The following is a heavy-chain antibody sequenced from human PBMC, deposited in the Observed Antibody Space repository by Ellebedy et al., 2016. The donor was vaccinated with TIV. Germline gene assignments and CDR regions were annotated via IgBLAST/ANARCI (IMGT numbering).Heavy chain of an antibody. CDR1: GYTFTGYY. CDR3: ARSYSGSYGMSLD. D-gene: IGHD1-26*01. J-gene: IGHJ4*02. Sequence: AASVKVSCKASGYTFTGYYMHWVRQAPGQGLEWMGWINPNSGDTNYAQKLQGRVTMTTDTSTSTAYMELRSLRSDDTAVYYCARSYSGSYGMSLDWGQGTLVTVSS. CDR2: INPNSGDT. V-gene: IGHV1-2*02.